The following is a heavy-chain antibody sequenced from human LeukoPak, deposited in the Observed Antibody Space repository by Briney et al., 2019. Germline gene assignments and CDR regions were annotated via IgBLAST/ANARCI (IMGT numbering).Heavy chain of an antibody. D-gene: IGHD5-18*01. CDR3: ARDRDTAMVYYYYGMDV. V-gene: IGHV3-48*03. Sequence: GSLRLSCAASGFTFSSYEMNWVRQAPGKGLEWVSYISSSGSTIYYADSVKGRFTISRDNAKNSLYLQMNSLRAEDTAVYYCARDRDTAMVYYYYGMDVWGQGTTVTVSS. CDR2: ISSSGSTI. J-gene: IGHJ6*02. CDR1: GFTFSSYE.